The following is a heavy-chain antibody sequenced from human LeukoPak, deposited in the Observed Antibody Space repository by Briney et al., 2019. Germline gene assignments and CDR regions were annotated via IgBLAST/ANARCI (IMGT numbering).Heavy chain of an antibody. J-gene: IGHJ4*02. CDR1: GLNISDFW. CDR2: IKEDGTEK. CDR3: VRESRPGGAMGLYHNFDY. V-gene: IGHV3-7*01. Sequence: HPGGSLRLSCAASGLNISDFWMTWVRQAPGKGLEWVANIKEDGTEKHLIDSVKGRFTISRDNTKNLLYLQMNSLRGDDTATYYCVRESRPGGAMGLYHNFDYWGQGTLVAVSS. D-gene: IGHD3-16*01.